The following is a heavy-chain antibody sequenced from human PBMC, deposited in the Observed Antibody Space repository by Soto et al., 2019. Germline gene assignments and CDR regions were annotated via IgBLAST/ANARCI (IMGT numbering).Heavy chain of an antibody. V-gene: IGHV2-26*01. Sequence: QVTLKESGPVLVKPTETLTLTCTVSGFSLSNARMGVSWIRQPTGKALEWLAHIFSNDEKSYSTSLKSRLTISKDTSKSQVVLTMTNMDPVDTATYYCARIQAFEALVDYWGQGTLVTVSS. CDR3: ARIQAFEALVDY. D-gene: IGHD3-9*01. CDR1: GFSLSNARMG. CDR2: IFSNDEK. J-gene: IGHJ4*02.